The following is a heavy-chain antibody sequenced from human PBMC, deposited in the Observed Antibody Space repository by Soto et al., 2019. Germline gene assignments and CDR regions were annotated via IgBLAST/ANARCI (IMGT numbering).Heavy chain of an antibody. D-gene: IGHD6-25*01. Sequence: QVQLVESGGGVVQPGRSLRLSCAASGFTFSTYDMHWVRQAPGKGLXWVAVISSDGSNEYYADSVKGRFTISRDNSKNTLYVQMNSLRAEDTAVYYCAKDLGDSSADDGADYWGQGTLVTVSS. J-gene: IGHJ4*02. CDR2: ISSDGSNE. V-gene: IGHV3-30*18. CDR1: GFTFSTYD. CDR3: AKDLGDSSADDGADY.